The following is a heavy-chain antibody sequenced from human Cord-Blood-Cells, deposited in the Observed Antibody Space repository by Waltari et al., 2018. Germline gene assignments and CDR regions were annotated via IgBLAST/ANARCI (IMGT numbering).Heavy chain of an antibody. CDR1: GGSLSSYY. Sequence: QVQLQESGPGLVKPSETLSLTCTVSGGSLSSYYWSWIRQPPGKGLEWVCVAYSSGSTNSHPSLKSRVTISVDTSKNQFSLKLSSVTAADTAVYYCARQSGLFFDYWGQGTLVTVSS. V-gene: IGHV4-59*08. CDR3: ARQSGLFFDY. CDR2: AYSSGST. J-gene: IGHJ4*02. D-gene: IGHD3-10*01.